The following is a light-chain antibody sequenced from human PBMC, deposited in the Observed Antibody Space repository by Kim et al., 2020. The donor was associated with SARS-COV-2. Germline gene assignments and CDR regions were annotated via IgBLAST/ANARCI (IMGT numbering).Light chain of an antibody. V-gene: IGKV3-15*01. J-gene: IGKJ2*01. CDR1: QSGISH. Sequence: SVSTGKRVHLASQASQSGISHLAWYHEKPGQALRLRMFGASTRATGSSARFSGSGAGTEFTLTLRSLHSEDFAFYYCQQYSDWYTFGQGTKLEI. CDR2: GAS. CDR3: QQYSDWYT.